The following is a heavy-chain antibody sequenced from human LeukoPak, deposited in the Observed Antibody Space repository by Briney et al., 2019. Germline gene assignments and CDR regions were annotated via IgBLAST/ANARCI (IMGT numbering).Heavy chain of an antibody. CDR1: GRSFSGYY. CDR2: INHSGST. J-gene: IGHJ4*02. CDR3: ARGPKYYYGSGSYRTYYFDY. D-gene: IGHD3-10*01. Sequence: SETLSLTCAVYGRSFSGYYWSWIRQPPGKGLEWIGEINHSGSTNYNPSLKSRVTISVDTSKNQFSLKLSSVTAADTAVYYCARGPKYYYGSGSYRTYYFDYWGQGTLVTVSS. V-gene: IGHV4-34*01.